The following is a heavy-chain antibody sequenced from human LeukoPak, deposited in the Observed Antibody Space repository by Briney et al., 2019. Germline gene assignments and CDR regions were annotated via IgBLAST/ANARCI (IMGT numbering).Heavy chain of an antibody. J-gene: IGHJ5*02. V-gene: IGHV1-69*04. CDR3: ARDRLSGIAAAGRFDP. CDR2: IIPILGIA. CDR1: GGTFSSYA. Sequence: SVKVSCKASGGTFSSYAISWVRQAPGQGLEWMGRIIPILGIANYAQKFQGRVTITADKSTSTAYMELSSLRSEDTAVYYCARDRLSGIAAAGRFDPWGQGTLVTVSS. D-gene: IGHD6-13*01.